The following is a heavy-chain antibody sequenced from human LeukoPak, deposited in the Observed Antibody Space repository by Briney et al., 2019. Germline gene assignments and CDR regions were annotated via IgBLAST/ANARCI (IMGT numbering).Heavy chain of an antibody. CDR2: IYTSGST. CDR1: GGSITSYY. Sequence: SETLSLTCTFSGGSITSYYWSWIRQPAGKGLEWIGRIYTSGSTNYNPSLKSRVTISVDKSKNQFSLKLSSVTAADTAVYYCARDGQQLVRNYFYYYMDVWGKGTTVTVSS. D-gene: IGHD6-13*01. CDR3: ARDGQQLVRNYFYYYMDV. V-gene: IGHV4-4*07. J-gene: IGHJ6*03.